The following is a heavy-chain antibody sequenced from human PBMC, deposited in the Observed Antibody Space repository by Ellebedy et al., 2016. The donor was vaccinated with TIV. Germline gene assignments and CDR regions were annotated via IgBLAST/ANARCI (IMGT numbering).Heavy chain of an antibody. J-gene: IGHJ2*01. CDR3: ARHTWIQLWLGYFDL. D-gene: IGHD5-18*01. V-gene: IGHV4-39*01. Sequence: SETLSLTCTVSGGSISSYYWSWIRQPPGKGLEWIGSIYYSGSTYYNPSLKSRVTISVDTSKNQFSLKLSSVTAADTAVYYCARHTWIQLWLGYFDLWGRGTLVTVSS. CDR1: GGSISSYY. CDR2: IYYSGST.